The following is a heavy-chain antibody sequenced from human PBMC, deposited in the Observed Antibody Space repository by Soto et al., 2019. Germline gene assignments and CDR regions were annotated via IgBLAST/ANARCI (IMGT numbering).Heavy chain of an antibody. D-gene: IGHD1-26*01. V-gene: IGHV3-30*18. CDR3: AKVHSGSRLDY. CDR1: GFTFSSYG. CDR2: ISYDGSNK. J-gene: IGHJ4*02. Sequence: QVQLVESGGGVVQPGRSLRLSCAASGFTFSSYGMHWVRQAPGKGLEWVAVISYDGSNKYYADSVKGRFTISRDNSKNTLYLQMNSLRAEDTAVYYCAKVHSGSRLDYWGQGTLVTVSS.